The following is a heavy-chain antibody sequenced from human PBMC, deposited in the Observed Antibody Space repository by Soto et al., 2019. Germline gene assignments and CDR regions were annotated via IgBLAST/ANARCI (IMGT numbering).Heavy chain of an antibody. V-gene: IGHV2-5*01. D-gene: IGHD5-12*01. CDR1: GFSLSTSGVG. CDR3: AHSYVDIVATGDLSFDD. CDR2: IYWNDDK. Sequence: QITLKESGPTLVKPTQTLTLTCTFSGFSLSTSGVGVGWIRQPPGKALEWLALIYWNDDKRYSPSLKSRLTSTKDTAKNQVGRTRTNMDPVDTATYDCAHSYVDIVATGDLSFDDWGQGTLVTVSS. J-gene: IGHJ4*02.